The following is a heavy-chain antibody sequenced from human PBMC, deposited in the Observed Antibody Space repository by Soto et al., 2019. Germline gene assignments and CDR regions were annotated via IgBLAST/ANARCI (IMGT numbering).Heavy chain of an antibody. CDR2: IKQDGSEK. V-gene: IGHV3-7*01. D-gene: IGHD3-22*01. CDR3: AREIKYYYDSRGLHTENWFDP. Sequence: LSCAASGFTFSSYWMSLVRQAPGKGLEWVANIKQDGSEKYYVDSVKGRFTISRDDAKNSLYLQMNSLRAEDTAVYYCAREIKYYYDSRGLHTENWFDPCGQGSLVTVSS. J-gene: IGHJ5*02. CDR1: GFTFSSYW.